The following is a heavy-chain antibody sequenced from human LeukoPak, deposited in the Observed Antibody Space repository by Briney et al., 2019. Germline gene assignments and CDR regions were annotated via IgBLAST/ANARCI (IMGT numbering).Heavy chain of an antibody. Sequence: GRSLRLSCAASGFVFSSYAIHWVRQAPGKGLEWVAFIRYDGSNKYYADSVKGRFTISRDNSKNTLSLQMNSLRAEDTAVYYCARVLSSAYYAPFDYWGQGTLVTVSS. CDR3: ARVLSSAYYAPFDY. D-gene: IGHD3-22*01. CDR1: GFVFSSYA. CDR2: IRYDGSNK. J-gene: IGHJ4*02. V-gene: IGHV3-30*02.